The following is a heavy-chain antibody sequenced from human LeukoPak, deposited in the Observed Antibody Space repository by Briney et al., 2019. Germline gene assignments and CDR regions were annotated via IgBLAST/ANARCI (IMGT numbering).Heavy chain of an antibody. D-gene: IGHD3-10*01. CDR2: IYYSGST. CDR3: ARDYYGSGSYPVWFDP. V-gene: IGHV4-31*03. J-gene: IGHJ5*02. CDR1: GGSISSGGYY. Sequence: SETLSLTCTVSGGSISSGGYYWSWIRQHPGKGLEWIGYIYYSGSTYYNPSLKSRVTISVDTSKNQFSLKLSSVTAADTAAYYCARDYYGSGSYPVWFDPWGQGTLVTVSS.